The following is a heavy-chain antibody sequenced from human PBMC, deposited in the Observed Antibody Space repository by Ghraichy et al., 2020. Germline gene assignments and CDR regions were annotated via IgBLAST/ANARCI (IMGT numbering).Heavy chain of an antibody. CDR2: INPNSGGT. V-gene: IGHV1-2*02. CDR1: GYTFTGYY. Sequence: ASVKVSCKASGYTFTGYYMHWVRQAPGQGLEWMGWINPNSGGTNYAQKFQGRVTMTRDTSISTAYMELSRLRSDDTAVYYCLTSLDILTGYYPPYFDYWGQGTLVTVSS. J-gene: IGHJ4*02. CDR3: LTSLDILTGYYPPYFDY. D-gene: IGHD3-9*01.